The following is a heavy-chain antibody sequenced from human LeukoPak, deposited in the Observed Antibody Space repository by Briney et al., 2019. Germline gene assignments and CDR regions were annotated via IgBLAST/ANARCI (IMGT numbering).Heavy chain of an antibody. D-gene: IGHD6-13*01. CDR1: GFTFSSFW. CDR3: AGGITATGGR. Sequence: PGGSLRLSCADSGFTFSSFWMQCVRQAPGKGLVWVSRINSDGSITTYADSVKGRFTISRDNAKNTFYLQMNSLRAEDTAVYYGAGGITATGGRWGQGTMVTVSS. CDR2: INSDGSIT. J-gene: IGHJ3*01. V-gene: IGHV3-74*01.